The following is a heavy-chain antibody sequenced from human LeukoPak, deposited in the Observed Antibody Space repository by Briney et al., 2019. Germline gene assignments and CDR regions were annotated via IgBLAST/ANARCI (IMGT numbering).Heavy chain of an antibody. D-gene: IGHD6-19*01. Sequence: QPGGSLRVSCAASGFTFSSYDMSWVRQAPGKGLDWVSGISRSGGSTFYADSVKGRFTISRDNSKNTLYLQMNSLRAENTAVYYCAKGYSSVWTHIGHFDYWGQGTLVTVSS. CDR2: ISRSGGST. J-gene: IGHJ4*02. CDR3: AKGYSSVWTHIGHFDY. CDR1: GFTFSSYD. V-gene: IGHV3-23*01.